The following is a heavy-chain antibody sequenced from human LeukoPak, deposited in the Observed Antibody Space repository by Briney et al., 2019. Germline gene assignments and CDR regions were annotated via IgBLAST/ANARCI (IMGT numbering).Heavy chain of an antibody. V-gene: IGHV4-59*13. CDR3: ARGRVVVAATDY. CDR1: GGSISSYY. J-gene: IGHJ4*02. CDR2: IHYSGGT. Sequence: SETLSLTCTVSGGSISSYYWTWIRQPPGKGLEWIGYIHYSGGTNYNPSLKSRVTISLDTSKNQFSLRLSSVTPADTAVYYCARGRVVVAATDYWGQGTLVTVSS. D-gene: IGHD2-15*01.